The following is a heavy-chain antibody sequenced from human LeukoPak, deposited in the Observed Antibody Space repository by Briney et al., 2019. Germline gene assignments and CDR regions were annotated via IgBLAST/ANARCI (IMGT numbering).Heavy chain of an antibody. D-gene: IGHD1-26*01. CDR3: AREGAAVSGTMDY. V-gene: IGHV3-21*06. Sequence: GRSLRLSCAASGFTFSSYRMNWVRQAPGKGLQWVSSISTRISHIYYTESVKGRFTISRDNAKNSLYLQMTGLRVDDTAVYYCAREGAAVSGTMDYWGQGTLVTVSS. J-gene: IGHJ4*02. CDR1: GFTFSSYR. CDR2: ISTRISHI.